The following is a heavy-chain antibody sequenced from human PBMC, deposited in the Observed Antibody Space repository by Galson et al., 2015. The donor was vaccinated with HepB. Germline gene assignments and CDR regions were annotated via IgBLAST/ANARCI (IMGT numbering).Heavy chain of an antibody. V-gene: IGHV3-15*01. J-gene: IGHJ4*02. D-gene: IGHD4-23*01. CDR3: AADSPDYGGGEFEY. Sequence: SLRLSCAASGFTFSSAWMSWVRQAPGKGLEWLGLIKSKAGGGTTASSAPVKDRISISRDDSKTTAYLQMTGLQTEDTAVYYCAADSPDYGGGEFEYWGQGILVTVSS. CDR2: IKSKAGGGTT. CDR1: GFTFSSAW.